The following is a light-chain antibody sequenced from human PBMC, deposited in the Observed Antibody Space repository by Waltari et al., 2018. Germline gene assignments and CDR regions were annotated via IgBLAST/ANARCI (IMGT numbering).Light chain of an antibody. CDR1: QSVSSSY. V-gene: IGKV3-20*01. J-gene: IGKJ4*01. Sequence: EIVLTQSPGTLSLSPGDRATLSCRASQSVSSSYLAWSHQKPGQAPRLLIYGASSRATGIPDRFSGSGSGTDFTLTISRLEPEDFAVYYCQQYGSSPLTFGGGTKVEIK. CDR3: QQYGSSPLT. CDR2: GAS.